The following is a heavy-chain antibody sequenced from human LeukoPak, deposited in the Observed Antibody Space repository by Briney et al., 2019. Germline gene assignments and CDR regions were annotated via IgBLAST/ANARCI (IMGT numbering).Heavy chain of an antibody. CDR2: MNPNSGNT. J-gene: IGHJ5*02. CDR3: ARGGYSSSWYTFYWFDP. Sequence: ASVKVSCRASGYTFTSYDINWVRQATGQGLEWMGWMNPNSGNTGYAQKFQGRVTMTRNTSISTAYMELSSLRSEDTAVYYCARGGYSSSWYTFYWFDPWGQGTLVTVSS. CDR1: GYTFTSYD. V-gene: IGHV1-8*01. D-gene: IGHD6-13*01.